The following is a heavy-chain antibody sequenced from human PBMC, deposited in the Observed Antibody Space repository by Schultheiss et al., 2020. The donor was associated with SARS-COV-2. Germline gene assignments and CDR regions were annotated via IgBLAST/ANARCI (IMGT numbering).Heavy chain of an antibody. J-gene: IGHJ6*02. CDR1: GFTFSSYA. D-gene: IGHD6-13*01. Sequence: GESLKISCAASGFTFSSYAMSWVRQAPGKGLEWVSAISGSGGSTYYADSVKGRFTISRDNSKNTLYLQMNSLRAEDTAVYYCAKGLGSSWYFSMDVWGQGTTVTVSS. CDR3: AKGLGSSWYFSMDV. V-gene: IGHV3-23*01. CDR2: ISGSGGST.